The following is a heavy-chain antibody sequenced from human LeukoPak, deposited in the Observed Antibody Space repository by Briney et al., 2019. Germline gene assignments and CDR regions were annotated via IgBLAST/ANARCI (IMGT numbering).Heavy chain of an antibody. J-gene: IGHJ2*01. V-gene: IGHV1-2*06. CDR2: INPNSGGT. CDR3: ARVPTYYDFWSGYYPDWYFDL. CDR1: GGTFSSYA. Sequence: ASAKVSCKASGGTFSSYAISWVRQAPGQGLEWMGRINPNSGGTNYAQKFQGRVTMTRDTSISTAYMELSRLRSDDTAVYYCARVPTYYDFWSGYYPDWYFDLWSRGTLVTVSS. D-gene: IGHD3-3*01.